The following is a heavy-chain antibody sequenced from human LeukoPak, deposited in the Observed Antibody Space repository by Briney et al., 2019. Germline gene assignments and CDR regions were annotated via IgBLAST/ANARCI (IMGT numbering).Heavy chain of an antibody. Sequence: GGSLRLSCAASGFTFSGHWMTWVRQAPGKGLEWVANIKEDGSKKNYVDSVKGRFTISRDNPKNTLSLQMNSLRAEDTAVYYCNYGSGSYYNDGDYWGQGTLVTVSS. J-gene: IGHJ4*02. CDR3: NYGSGSYYNDGDY. CDR1: GFTFSGHW. V-gene: IGHV3-7*03. D-gene: IGHD3-10*01. CDR2: IKEDGSKK.